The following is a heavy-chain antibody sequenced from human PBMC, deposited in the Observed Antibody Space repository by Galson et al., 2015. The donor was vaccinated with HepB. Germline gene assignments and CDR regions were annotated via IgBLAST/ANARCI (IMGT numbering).Heavy chain of an antibody. CDR1: GFSFGDYA. CDR2: IRSKAYGETT. D-gene: IGHD1-26*01. Sequence: SLRLSCAASGFSFGDYAMYWVRQAPGKGLEWECLIRSKAYGETTQYAASVKGRFTISRDDSKSIAYLQMNSLKTEDTAVYYCTCGRYGQDANDIWGQGTMVTVSS. J-gene: IGHJ3*02. V-gene: IGHV3-49*04. CDR3: TCGRYGQDANDI.